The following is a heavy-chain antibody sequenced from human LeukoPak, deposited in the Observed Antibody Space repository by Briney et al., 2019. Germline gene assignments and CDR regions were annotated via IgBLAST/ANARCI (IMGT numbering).Heavy chain of an antibody. CDR2: IYYSGTT. V-gene: IGHV4-39*07. CDR1: GGSISSSSLY. D-gene: IGHD2-15*01. CDR3: ARDRGQGYCSGGSCPWY. Sequence: SETLSLTCTVSGGSISSSSLYWGWIRQPPGKGLEWIGSIYYSGTTYYNPSLKSRATISEDTSKNQFSLKLKSVTAADTAVYYCARDRGQGYCSGGSCPWYWGQGTLVTVSS. J-gene: IGHJ4*02.